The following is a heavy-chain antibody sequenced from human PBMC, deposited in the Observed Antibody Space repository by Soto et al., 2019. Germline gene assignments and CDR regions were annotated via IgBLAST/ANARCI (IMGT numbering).Heavy chain of an antibody. Sequence: SETLSLTCTVSGGSISSYYWSWIRQSPGKGLEWIGYIHYSGSTKSSPSLKSRVTISVDTSRNQVSLKLSSVTAADSAVYFCARARYQLLHPYYYGMDVWGQGTTVTVSS. CDR1: GGSISSYY. D-gene: IGHD2-2*01. V-gene: IGHV4-59*01. CDR2: IHYSGST. CDR3: ARARYQLLHPYYYGMDV. J-gene: IGHJ6*02.